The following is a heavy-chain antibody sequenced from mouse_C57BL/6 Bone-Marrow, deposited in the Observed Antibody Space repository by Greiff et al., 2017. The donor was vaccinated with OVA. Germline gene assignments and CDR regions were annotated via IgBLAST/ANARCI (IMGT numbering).Heavy chain of an antibody. D-gene: IGHD1-1*01. V-gene: IGHV5-16*01. J-gene: IGHJ2*01. Sequence: EVMLVESEGGLVQPGSSMKLSCTASGFTFSDYYMAWVRQVPEKGLEWVANINYDGSSTYYLDSLKSRFIISRDNAKNILYLQMSSLKSEDTATYYWARGDDYGSSPPYLDYWGQGTTLTVSS. CDR3: ARGDDYGSSPPYLDY. CDR2: INYDGSST. CDR1: GFTFSDYY.